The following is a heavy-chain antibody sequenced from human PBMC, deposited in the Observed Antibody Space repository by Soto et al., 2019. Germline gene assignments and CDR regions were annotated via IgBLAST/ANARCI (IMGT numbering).Heavy chain of an antibody. CDR2: ISYDSTKT. D-gene: IGHD2-15*01. J-gene: IGHJ6*02. Sequence: QVQLVESGGGVVQPGRSLRLSCAASGFTFNSYGMHWVRQGPGNGLEWGAFISYDSTKTYYADSVKGRFTISRANSNSALYVQMNSLTGEDTAVYYCARNRSAWSDFHYSSLDVWGQGTTVTVSS. CDR1: GFTFNSYG. CDR3: ARNRSAWSDFHYSSLDV. V-gene: IGHV3-30*03.